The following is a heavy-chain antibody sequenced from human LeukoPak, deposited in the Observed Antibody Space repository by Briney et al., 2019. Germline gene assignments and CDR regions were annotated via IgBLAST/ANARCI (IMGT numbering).Heavy chain of an antibody. V-gene: IGHV4-39*07. CDR2: IYYSGST. Sequence: SETLSLTCTVSGDSISSTNYYWGWIRQPPGKGLEWIGSIYYSGSTYYNPSLKSRVTISVDKSKNQFSLKLSSVTAADTAVYYCARGGGSYRLDYWGQGTLVTVSS. D-gene: IGHD1-26*01. CDR1: GDSISSTNYY. J-gene: IGHJ4*02. CDR3: ARGGGSYRLDY.